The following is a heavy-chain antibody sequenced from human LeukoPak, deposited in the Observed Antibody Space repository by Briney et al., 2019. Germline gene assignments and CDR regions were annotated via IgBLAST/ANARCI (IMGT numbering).Heavy chain of an antibody. CDR2: ISWNSGSI. CDR3: AKGISIAAAATNFQH. CDR1: GFTFDDYA. D-gene: IGHD6-13*01. J-gene: IGHJ1*01. V-gene: IGHV3-9*01. Sequence: GRSLRLSCAASGFTFDDYAMHWVRHAPGKGLEWVSGISWNSGSIGYADSVKGRFTISRDNAKNSLYLQMNSLRAEDTALYYCAKGISIAAAATNFQHWGQGTLVTVSS.